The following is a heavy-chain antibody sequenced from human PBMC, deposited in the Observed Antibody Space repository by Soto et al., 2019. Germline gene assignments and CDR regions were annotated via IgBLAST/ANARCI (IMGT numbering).Heavy chain of an antibody. CDR3: ARRALPQCINGVCYRDGFWDY. Sequence: SETLSLTCTVSGGSVSSGGYYWSWIRQHPGTGLEWIGYIYYSGTTYFNPSLKSRASISLDTSKNEFSLKLTSVTAADTAVYYCARRALPQCINGVCYRDGFWDYWGQGALVTVSS. V-gene: IGHV4-31*02. D-gene: IGHD2-8*01. J-gene: IGHJ4*02. CDR2: IYYSGTT. CDR1: GGSVSSGGYY.